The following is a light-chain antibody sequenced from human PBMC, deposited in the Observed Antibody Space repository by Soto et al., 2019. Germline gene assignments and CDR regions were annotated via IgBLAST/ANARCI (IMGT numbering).Light chain of an antibody. V-gene: IGKV1-27*01. Sequence: DIPMTQSPSSLSTSVGDRVTITCRASQGISNYLAWYQQKPGKVPKLLIYAASTLQSGVPSRFSGSGSGTDFTLTISSLQPEDVATYYGQKYNSAPWTFGQGTKVEIK. CDR3: QKYNSAPWT. J-gene: IGKJ1*01. CDR1: QGISNY. CDR2: AAS.